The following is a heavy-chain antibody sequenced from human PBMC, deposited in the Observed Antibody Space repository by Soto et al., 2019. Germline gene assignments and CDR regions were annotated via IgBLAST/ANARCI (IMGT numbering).Heavy chain of an antibody. Sequence: QVQLVQSGAEVKKPGSSVKVSCKASGGTFSSYAISWVRQAPGQGLEWMGGIIPIFGTANYAQKFQGRVTITADESTSTAYMELSSLRSEDKAVYYCARDRHCGGDCYFHDAFDIWGQGTMVTVSS. CDR2: IIPIFGTA. CDR3: ARDRHCGGDCYFHDAFDI. CDR1: GGTFSSYA. V-gene: IGHV1-69*01. D-gene: IGHD2-21*02. J-gene: IGHJ3*02.